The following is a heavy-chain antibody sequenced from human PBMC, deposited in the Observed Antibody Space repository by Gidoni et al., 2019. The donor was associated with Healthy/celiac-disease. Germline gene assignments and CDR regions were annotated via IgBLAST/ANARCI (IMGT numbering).Heavy chain of an antibody. J-gene: IGHJ6*02. D-gene: IGHD1-1*01. CDR1: GFTFSSYA. V-gene: IGHV3-30-3*01. CDR2: ISYDGSNK. CDR3: ARDRNNWNDDLTRYYYYYGMDV. Sequence: QVQLVESGGGVVQPGRSLRLSCSASGFTFSSYAVPWFRQAPGKGLEWVAVISYDGSNKYYADSVKGRFTISRDNSKNTLYLQMNSLRAEDTAVYYCARDRNNWNDDLTRYYYYYGMDVWGQGTTVTVSS.